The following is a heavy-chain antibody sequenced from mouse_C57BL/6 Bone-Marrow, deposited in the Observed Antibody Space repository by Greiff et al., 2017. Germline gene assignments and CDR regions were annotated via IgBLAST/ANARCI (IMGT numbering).Heavy chain of an antibody. CDR2: WDADK. D-gene: IGHD3-3*01. CDR3: ARAGRGSYWYFDV. Sequence: WDADKRYNPSLKSRLTISKDTSRNQVFLKITSVDTADTATYYFARAGRGSYWYFDVWGTGTTVTVSS. V-gene: IGHV8-12*01. J-gene: IGHJ1*03.